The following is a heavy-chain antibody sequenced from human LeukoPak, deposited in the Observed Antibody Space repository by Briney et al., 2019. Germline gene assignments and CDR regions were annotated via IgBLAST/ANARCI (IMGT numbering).Heavy chain of an antibody. V-gene: IGHV4-4*07. CDR3: ARDRVKGYDILTGGAFDI. CDR2: IYTSGST. Sequence: KSSETLSLTCTVSGGSISSYYWSWIRQPAGKGLEWIGRIYTSGSTNYNPSLKSRVTMSVDTSKNQFSLKLSSVTAADTAVYYCARDRVKGYDILTGGAFDIWGQGTMVTVSS. J-gene: IGHJ3*02. CDR1: GGSISSYY. D-gene: IGHD3-9*01.